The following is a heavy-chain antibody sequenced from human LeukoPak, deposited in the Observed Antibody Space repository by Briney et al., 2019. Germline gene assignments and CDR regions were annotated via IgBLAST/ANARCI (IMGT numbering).Heavy chain of an antibody. D-gene: IGHD3-3*01. Sequence: SETLSLTCTVSGGSISSSSYYWGWIRQPPGKGLEWIGSIYYSGSTYYNPSLKSRVTISVDTSKNQFSLKLSSVTAADTAVYYCARVRYYDFWGGYRSFDPWGQGTLVTVSS. V-gene: IGHV4-39*01. CDR1: GGSISSSSYY. CDR2: IYYSGST. CDR3: ARVRYYDFWGGYRSFDP. J-gene: IGHJ5*02.